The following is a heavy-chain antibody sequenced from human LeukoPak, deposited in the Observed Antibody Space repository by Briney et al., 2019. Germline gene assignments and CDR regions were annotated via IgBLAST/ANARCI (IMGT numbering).Heavy chain of an antibody. D-gene: IGHD4-17*01. CDR3: ARVGHDYGDYDYYYYYMDV. V-gene: IGHV4-61*08. J-gene: IGHJ6*03. CDR2: IYYSGST. CDR1: GGSISSGDYY. Sequence: SETLSLTCTVSGGSISSGDYYWSWIRQPPGKGLEWVGYIYYSGSTNYNPSLKSRVTISVDTSKNQFSLKLSSVTAADTAVYYCARVGHDYGDYDYYYYYMDVWGKGTTVTVSS.